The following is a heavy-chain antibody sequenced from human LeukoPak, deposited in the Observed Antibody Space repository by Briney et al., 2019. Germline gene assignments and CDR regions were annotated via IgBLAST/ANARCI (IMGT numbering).Heavy chain of an antibody. J-gene: IGHJ4*02. CDR2: IYHTGST. CDR3: ARRYFDSRGYSNAFDY. CDR1: GASISSSY. D-gene: IGHD3-22*01. Sequence: SETLSLTCTVSGASISSSYWSWIRQSPGKGLEWIGYIYHTGSTKYNPSLESRVTISVDTSKNQFSLKLTSVTAADTAVYYCARRYFDSRGYSNAFDYWGQGALVTVSS. V-gene: IGHV4-59*01.